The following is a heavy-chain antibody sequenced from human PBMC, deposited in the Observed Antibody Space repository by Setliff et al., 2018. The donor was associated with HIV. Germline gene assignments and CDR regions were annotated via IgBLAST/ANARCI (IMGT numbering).Heavy chain of an antibody. D-gene: IGHD6-19*01. V-gene: IGHV5-51*01. J-gene: IGHJ6*02. CDR2: IYPGDSDT. CDR3: AKHLSPGSGWYSKARGMDV. Sequence: PGESLKISCKGSGYSFTSYWISWVRQMPGKGLEWMGIIYPGDSDTTYSPSFQGQVTISADKSISTAYLQWSSLKASDTAMYYCAKHLSPGSGWYSKARGMDVWGQGTTVTVS. CDR1: GYSFTSYW.